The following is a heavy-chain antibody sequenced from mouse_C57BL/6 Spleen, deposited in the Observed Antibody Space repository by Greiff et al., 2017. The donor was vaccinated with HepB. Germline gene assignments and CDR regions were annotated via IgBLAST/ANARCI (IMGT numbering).Heavy chain of an antibody. Sequence: QVQLQQSGAELVRPGASVTLSCKASGYTFTDYEMHWVKQTPVHGLEWIGAIDPETGGTAYNQKFKGKAILTADKSSSTAYMELRSLTSEDSAVYYCTRSGITTVVGGYFDYWGQGTTLTVSS. D-gene: IGHD1-1*01. J-gene: IGHJ2*01. V-gene: IGHV1-15*01. CDR1: GYTFTDYE. CDR3: TRSGITTVVGGYFDY. CDR2: IDPETGGT.